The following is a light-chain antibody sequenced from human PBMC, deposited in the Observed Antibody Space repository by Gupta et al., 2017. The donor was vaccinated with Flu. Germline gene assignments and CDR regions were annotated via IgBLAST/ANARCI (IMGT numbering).Light chain of an antibody. V-gene: IGLV3-1*01. CDR3: QAWDNNAWV. J-gene: IGLJ3*02. CDR1: GLGDKY. Sequence: CSGNGLGDKYTSWYRQKPGQSPVLIIFQDNKRPSGISERLSGSNSGSTATLTISWTQVVDEADYYCQAWDNNAWVFGGRTRLTVL. CDR2: QDN.